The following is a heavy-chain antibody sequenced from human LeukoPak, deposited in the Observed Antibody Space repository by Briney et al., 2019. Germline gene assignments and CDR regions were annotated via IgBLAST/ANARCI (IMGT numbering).Heavy chain of an antibody. D-gene: IGHD6-19*01. CDR1: GFTFSSYA. CDR3: EKDVPYSSGFYTQYYFGS. J-gene: IGHJ4*02. Sequence: SGGSLRLSCAASGFTFSSYAMSWVRQAPGKGLEWVSAISGSGGSTYYADSVKGRFTISRDNSKDTLYLQMDSLRAEDTALYYCEKDVPYSSGFYTQYYFGSWGQGTLVTVSS. V-gene: IGHV3-23*01. CDR2: ISGSGGST.